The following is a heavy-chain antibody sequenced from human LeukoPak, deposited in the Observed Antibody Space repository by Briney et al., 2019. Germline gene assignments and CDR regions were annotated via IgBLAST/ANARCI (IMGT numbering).Heavy chain of an antibody. CDR2: IKQDGSEK. CDR3: ARAQYDSSGYVVDYFDY. V-gene: IGHV3-7*01. J-gene: IGHJ4*02. Sequence: GGSLRLSCAASGFTFSSYWMSWVRQAPGKGLEWVANIKQDGSEKYYVDSVKGRFTISRDNAKNSLYLQMNSLRAEETAVYYCARAQYDSSGYVVDYFDYWGQGTLVTVSS. CDR1: GFTFSSYW. D-gene: IGHD3-22*01.